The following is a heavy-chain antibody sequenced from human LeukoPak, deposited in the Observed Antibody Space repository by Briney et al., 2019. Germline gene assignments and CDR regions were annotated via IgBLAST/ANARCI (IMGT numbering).Heavy chain of an antibody. CDR2: ISAYNGNT. D-gene: IGHD3-22*01. CDR1: GYTFTSYG. V-gene: IGHV1-18*01. Sequence: ASVKVSCKASGYTFTSYGISWVRQAPGQGLEWMGWISAYNGNTNYAQKLQGRVTMTTDTSTSTAYMELRSLRSDDTAVYYCARVSYDSSGSWSVDYWGQGTLVTVSP. CDR3: ARVSYDSSGSWSVDY. J-gene: IGHJ4*02.